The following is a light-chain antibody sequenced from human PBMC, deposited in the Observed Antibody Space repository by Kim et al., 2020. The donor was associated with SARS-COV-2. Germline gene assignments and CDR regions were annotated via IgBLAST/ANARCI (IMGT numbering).Light chain of an antibody. Sequence: SSELTQDPAVSVALGQTVRITCQGDSLRTYYGSWYQLKPGQAPILVSYATNNRPSGIPDRFSGSSSGNTASLTITGAQAEDDADYYCNSRDSSGTHGVFGGGTQLTVL. CDR2: ATN. V-gene: IGLV3-19*01. CDR1: SLRTYY. J-gene: IGLJ3*02. CDR3: NSRDSSGTHGV.